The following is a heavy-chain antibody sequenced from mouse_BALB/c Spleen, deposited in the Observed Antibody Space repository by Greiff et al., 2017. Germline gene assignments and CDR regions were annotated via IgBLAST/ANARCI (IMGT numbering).Heavy chain of an antibody. V-gene: IGHV2-6-7*01. D-gene: IGHD1-1*01. J-gene: IGHJ2*01. CDR1: GFSLTGYG. Sequence: VKLVESGPGLVAPSQSLSITCTVSGFSLTGYGVNWVRQPPGKGLEWLGMIWGDGSTDYNSALNSRLSISKDNSKSHVFLKMNSLQTDDTARYDCARYGSSFDYWGQGTTLTVSS. CDR2: IWGDGST. CDR3: ARYGSSFDY.